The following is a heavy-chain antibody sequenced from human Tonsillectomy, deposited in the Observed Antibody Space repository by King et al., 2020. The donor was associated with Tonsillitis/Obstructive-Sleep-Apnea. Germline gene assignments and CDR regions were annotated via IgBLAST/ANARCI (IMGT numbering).Heavy chain of an antibody. J-gene: IGHJ4*02. Sequence: VQLVESGGGVVQPGRSLRLSCAASGFTFSSYAMHWVRQAPGKGLEWEAVTSYDGSNKYYADSVKGRFTISRDNSKNTLYLQMNSLRAEDTAVYYCARANGRGQPFDYWGQGPLVTVSS. CDR3: ARANGRGQPFDY. D-gene: IGHD1-14*01. CDR1: GFTFSSYA. V-gene: IGHV3-30*04. CDR2: TSYDGSNK.